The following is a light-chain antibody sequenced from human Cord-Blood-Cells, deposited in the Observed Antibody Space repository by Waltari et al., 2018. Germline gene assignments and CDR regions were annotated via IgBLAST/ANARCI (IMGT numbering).Light chain of an antibody. CDR3: QQYDNLPFT. J-gene: IGKJ3*01. CDR2: DAS. CDR1: QDISNY. V-gene: IGKV1-33*01. Sequence: DIQMTQYPSSLSASVGDRVHITCQASQDISNYLNWYQQKPGKAPKLLIYDASNLETGVPSRFSGSGSGTDFTFTISSLQPEDIATYYCQQYDNLPFTFGPGTKVDIK.